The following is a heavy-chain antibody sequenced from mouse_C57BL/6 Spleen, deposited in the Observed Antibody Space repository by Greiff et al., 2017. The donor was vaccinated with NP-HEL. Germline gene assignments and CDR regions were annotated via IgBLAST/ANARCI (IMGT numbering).Heavy chain of an antibody. CDR3: ARNGPDGYYGYFDY. V-gene: IGHV2-2*01. J-gene: IGHJ2*01. Sequence: QVQLQQSGPGLVQPSQSLSITCTVSGFSLTSYGVHWVRQSPGKGLEWLGVIWSGGSTDYNAAFISRLSISKDNSKSQVFFKMNRLQADDTSIYYGARNGPDGYYGYFDYWGQGTTLTVSS. CDR1: GFSLTSYG. D-gene: IGHD2-3*01. CDR2: IWSGGST.